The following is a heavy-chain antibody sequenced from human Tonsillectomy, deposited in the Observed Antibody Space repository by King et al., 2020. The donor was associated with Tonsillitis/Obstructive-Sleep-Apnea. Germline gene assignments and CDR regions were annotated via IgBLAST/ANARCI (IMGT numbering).Heavy chain of an antibody. Sequence: VQLQESGPGLVKPSETLSLTCSVSGGSISGYYWSWLRQPPGKGLEWIGCVYYSGSTDYNPSLKSRVTISVDTSKNQFSLKLSSVTAADTAVYYCARDFPNYDISAFDIWGQGTMVTVSS. CDR1: GGSISGYY. CDR2: VYYSGST. V-gene: IGHV4-59*01. J-gene: IGHJ3*02. D-gene: IGHD3-9*01. CDR3: ARDFPNYDISAFDI.